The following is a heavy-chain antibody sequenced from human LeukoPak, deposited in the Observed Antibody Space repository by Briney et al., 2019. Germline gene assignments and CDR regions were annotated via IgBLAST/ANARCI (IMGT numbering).Heavy chain of an antibody. Sequence: PSETLSLTCTVSGGSIRSSYYYWGWIRQPPGKGLEWIGSIYDSGSTYYNPSLKSRVTISVDTSKNQFSLKLSSVTAADTAVYSGARLKKLPLFPPLSGGFDYWGEGTLVTFSS. J-gene: IGHJ4*02. V-gene: IGHV4-39*01. D-gene: IGHD6-19*01. CDR1: GGSIRSSYYY. CDR2: IYDSGST. CDR3: ARLKKLPLFPPLSGGFDY.